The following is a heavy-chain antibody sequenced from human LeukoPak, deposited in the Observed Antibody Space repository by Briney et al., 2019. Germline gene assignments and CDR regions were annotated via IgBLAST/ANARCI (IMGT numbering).Heavy chain of an antibody. CDR1: GGSFSGYY. V-gene: IGHV4-34*01. J-gene: IGHJ4*02. Sequence: SETLSLTCAVYGGSFSGYYWSWIRQPPGKGLEWIGEINHSGSTNYNPSLKSRVTISVDTSKNQFSLKLSSVTAADTAVYYCARGVGRYYYDSSGPLYFDYWGQGTLVTVSS. D-gene: IGHD3-22*01. CDR3: ARGVGRYYYDSSGPLYFDY. CDR2: INHSGST.